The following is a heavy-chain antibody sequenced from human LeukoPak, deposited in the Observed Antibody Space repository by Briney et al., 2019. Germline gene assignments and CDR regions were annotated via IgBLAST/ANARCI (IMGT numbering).Heavy chain of an antibody. Sequence: PSETLSLTCTVSGGSISSHYWSWIRQPPGKGLEWIGEINHSGSTNYNPSLKSRVTISVDTSKNQFSLKLSSVTAADTAVYYCARGQKVLLWFGLRNWFDPWGQGTLVTVSS. V-gene: IGHV4-34*01. CDR3: ARGQKVLLWFGLRNWFDP. CDR1: GGSISSHY. J-gene: IGHJ5*02. CDR2: INHSGST. D-gene: IGHD3-10*01.